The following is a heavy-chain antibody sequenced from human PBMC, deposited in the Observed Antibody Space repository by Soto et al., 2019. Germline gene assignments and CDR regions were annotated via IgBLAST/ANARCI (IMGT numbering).Heavy chain of an antibody. D-gene: IGHD3-22*01. CDR2: IYHSGST. Sequence: TLSLTCAVSGGSISSGGYSWSWIRQPPGKGLEWIGYIYHSGSTYYNPSLKSRVTISVDRSKNQFSLKLSSVTAADTAVYYCAREVTYYYDSSGYFDYWGQGTLVTVSS. J-gene: IGHJ4*02. CDR3: AREVTYYYDSSGYFDY. V-gene: IGHV4-30-2*01. CDR1: GGSISSGGYS.